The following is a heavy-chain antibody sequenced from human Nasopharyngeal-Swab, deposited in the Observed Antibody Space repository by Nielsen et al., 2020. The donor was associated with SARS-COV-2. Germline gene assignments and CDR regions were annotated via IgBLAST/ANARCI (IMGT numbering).Heavy chain of an antibody. V-gene: IGHV1-69*10. D-gene: IGHD6-13*01. Sequence: SVKVSCKASGGTFSSYAISWVRQAPGQGLEWMGGIIPILGIANYAQKFQGRVTITADKSTSTAYMELSSLRSEDTAVYYCARDRGYSSSWYGGNWFDPWGQGTPVTVSS. CDR2: IIPILGIA. J-gene: IGHJ5*02. CDR3: ARDRGYSSSWYGGNWFDP. CDR1: GGTFSSYA.